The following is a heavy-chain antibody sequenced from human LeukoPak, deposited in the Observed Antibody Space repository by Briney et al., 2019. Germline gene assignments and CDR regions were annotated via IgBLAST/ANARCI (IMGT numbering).Heavy chain of an antibody. J-gene: IGHJ4*02. Sequence: PGGSLRLSCSASGITFSTYAMHWVRQAPGKGLEYLSSISSNGDSTFNTDSVKGRFTISRDNSKNTLYLQMSSLRAEDTAVYYCVKDHSAYSSGLFDYWGQGTLVTVSS. CDR2: ISSNGDST. CDR3: VKDHSAYSSGLFDY. V-gene: IGHV3-64D*06. CDR1: GITFSTYA. D-gene: IGHD6-19*01.